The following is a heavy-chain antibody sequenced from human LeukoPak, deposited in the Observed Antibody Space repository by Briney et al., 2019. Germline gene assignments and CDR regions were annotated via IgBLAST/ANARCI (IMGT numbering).Heavy chain of an antibody. V-gene: IGHV3-30*16. Sequence: PGDSLTLFCAPSGLNYNISLEHGPPHATDKALEGVAAISYDGRDKYFADSVKGRFTISRDNSKNTVDLQVNGLRAEDTAVYYCARGTGNYYFDFWGQGTLVTVSS. CDR3: ARGTGNYYFDF. CDR1: GLNYNISL. J-gene: IGHJ4*02. CDR2: ISYDGRDK. D-gene: IGHD3/OR15-3a*01.